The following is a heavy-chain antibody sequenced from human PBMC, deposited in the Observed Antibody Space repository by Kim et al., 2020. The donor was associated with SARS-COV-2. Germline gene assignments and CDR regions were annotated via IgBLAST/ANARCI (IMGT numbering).Heavy chain of an antibody. CDR3: TRGSGSYYH. V-gene: IGHV6-1*01. Sequence: SQTLSLTCAISGDSVSSNSAAWNWLRQSPSRGLEWLGRTYYKSKWYNDYAVSVKSRITINPDTSKNQFSLQLNSVTPEDTAVYYCTRGSGSYYHLGQGTLVTVSS. CDR1: GDSVSSNSAA. J-gene: IGHJ5*02. CDR2: TYYKSKWYN. D-gene: IGHD1-26*01.